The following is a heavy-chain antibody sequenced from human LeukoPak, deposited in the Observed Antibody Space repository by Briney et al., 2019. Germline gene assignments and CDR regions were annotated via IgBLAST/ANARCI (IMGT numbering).Heavy chain of an antibody. CDR2: ISYDGSNK. CDR3: QTGPFDY. J-gene: IGHJ4*02. V-gene: IGHV3-30-3*01. CDR1: GFTFSSYA. D-gene: IGHD3-10*01. Sequence: GRSLRLSCAASGFTFSSYAMHWVRQAPGKGLEWVAVISYDGSNKYYADSVKGRFTISRDNSKNTLYLQMNSLRAEDTAVYYAQTGPFDYWGQGTLVTVSS.